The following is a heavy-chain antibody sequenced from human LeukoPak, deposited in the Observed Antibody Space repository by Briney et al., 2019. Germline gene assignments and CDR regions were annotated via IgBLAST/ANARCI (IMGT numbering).Heavy chain of an antibody. V-gene: IGHV3-53*01. J-gene: IGHJ4*02. CDR1: GFTFSSYW. D-gene: IGHD3-22*01. CDR2: IYSGGDK. Sequence: GSLRLSCAASGFTFSSYWMSWVRQAPGKGLEWVSLIYSGGDKRYAASVKGRFTISRDNSKNTLYLQMDSLRVEDTAVYYCGGYSSLDHWGQGTLVTVSS. CDR3: GGYSSLDH.